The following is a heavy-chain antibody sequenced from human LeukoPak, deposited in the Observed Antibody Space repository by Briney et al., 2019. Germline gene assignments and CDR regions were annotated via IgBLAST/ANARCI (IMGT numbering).Heavy chain of an antibody. V-gene: IGHV3-33*01. J-gene: IGHJ4*02. D-gene: IGHD2-2*01. CDR2: IWFDESIK. CDR3: ARALCSSTSCYPRPLDY. Sequence: GGSLRLSCAASGFDLSTYAMHWVRQAPGKGLEWVAVIWFDESIKYYADAVKGRFTISRDNSKNTLYLQMNSLRAEDTAVYYCARALCSSTSCYPRPLDYWGQGTLVTVSS. CDR1: GFDLSTYA.